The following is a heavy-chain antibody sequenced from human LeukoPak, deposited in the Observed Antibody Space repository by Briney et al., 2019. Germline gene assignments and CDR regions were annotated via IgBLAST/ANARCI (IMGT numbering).Heavy chain of an antibody. J-gene: IGHJ5*02. CDR3: ARDQDIVVVPAAFVSTSGSGFDP. V-gene: IGHV4-4*07. Sequence: SETLSLTCTVSGGSISSYYWGWIRQPAGKGLEWIGRIYTSGSTNYNPSLKSRVTMSVDTSKNQFSLKLSSVTAADTAVYYCARDQDIVVVPAAFVSTSGSGFDPWGQGTLVTVSS. CDR1: GGSISSYY. D-gene: IGHD2-2*01. CDR2: IYTSGST.